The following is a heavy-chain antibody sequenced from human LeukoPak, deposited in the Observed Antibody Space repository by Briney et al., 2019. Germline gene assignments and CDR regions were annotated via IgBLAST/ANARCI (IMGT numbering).Heavy chain of an antibody. CDR1: GGSISSSSYY. CDR3: ARPHCSSTSCYGGGWFDP. Sequence: SETLSLTCTVSGGSISSSSYYWGWIRQPPGKGLEWIGSIYYSGSTYYNPSLKSRVTISVDTSKNQFSLKLSSVTAADTAVYYCARPHCSSTSCYGGGWFDPWGQGTLVTVSS. CDR2: IYYSGST. D-gene: IGHD2-2*01. V-gene: IGHV4-39*01. J-gene: IGHJ5*02.